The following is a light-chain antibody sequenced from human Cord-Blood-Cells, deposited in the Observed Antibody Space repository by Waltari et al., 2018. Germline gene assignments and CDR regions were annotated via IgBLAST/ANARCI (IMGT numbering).Light chain of an antibody. CDR2: YDT. J-gene: IGLJ2*01. Sequence: SYVLTQPPSVSVAPGKTARITCGGNNIGSKSVHWYQQKPGQAPVLVIYYDTDRPSGIPEGFSGANSGNTATLTISRVEAGDEADYYWQVWDSSSDHVVFGGGTKLTVL. CDR1: NIGSKS. V-gene: IGLV3-21*04. CDR3: QVWDSSSDHVV.